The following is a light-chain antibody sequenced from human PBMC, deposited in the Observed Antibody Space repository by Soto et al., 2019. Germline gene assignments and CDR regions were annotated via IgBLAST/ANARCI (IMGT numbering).Light chain of an antibody. Sequence: DIQMTQSPSTLSASVGDRVTITCRASQSISRWLAWYQQKPGKAPKLLIYDASNLESGVPSRFSGRGSGTEFTLTISSLEPEDFAVYYCQQRSNWITFGQGTRLKIK. CDR3: QQRSNWIT. CDR2: DAS. CDR1: QSISRW. J-gene: IGKJ5*01. V-gene: IGKV1-5*01.